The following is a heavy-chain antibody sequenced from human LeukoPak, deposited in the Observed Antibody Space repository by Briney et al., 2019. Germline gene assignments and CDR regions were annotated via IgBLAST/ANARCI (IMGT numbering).Heavy chain of an antibody. Sequence: SEALSLTCTVSGGSISTTNSYWGWIRQPPGKGLEWIGSIYYSGSTYYNPSLKSRVTISVDTSKNQFSLKLSSVTAADTAVYYCARPGVTSSSWYYDYWGQGTLVTVSS. CDR1: GGSISTTNSY. CDR3: ARPGVTSSSWYYDY. D-gene: IGHD6-13*01. V-gene: IGHV4-39*01. J-gene: IGHJ4*02. CDR2: IYYSGST.